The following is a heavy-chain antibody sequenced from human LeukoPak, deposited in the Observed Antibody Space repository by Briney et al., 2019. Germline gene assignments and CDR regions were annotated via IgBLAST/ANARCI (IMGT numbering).Heavy chain of an antibody. V-gene: IGHV3-23*01. D-gene: IGHD3-22*01. CDR3: AREPWGDSSGSPAEYFQH. CDR1: GFTFSTYG. J-gene: IGHJ1*01. Sequence: GGSLRLSCAASGFTFSTYGMSWVRQAPGKGLQWVSTIPSGGGTYYADSVKGRFTISRDNSKNTLYLQMNSLRAEDTAVYYCAREPWGDSSGSPAEYFQHWGQGTLVTVSS. CDR2: IPSGGGT.